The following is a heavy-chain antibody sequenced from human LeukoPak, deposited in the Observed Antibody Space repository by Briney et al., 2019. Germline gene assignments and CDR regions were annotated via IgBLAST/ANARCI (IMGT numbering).Heavy chain of an antibody. J-gene: IGHJ4*02. Sequence: GESLKISCQGSGFTFTISWIGWVRQLPGKGLEWMGIIYPGDSDTRYSPSFQGQVTISADKSINTAYLQWSSLKASDTAMYYCARLNCSSTSCPLNYWGQGTLVTVSS. V-gene: IGHV5-51*01. D-gene: IGHD2-2*01. CDR2: IYPGDSDT. CDR1: GFTFTISW. CDR3: ARLNCSSTSCPLNY.